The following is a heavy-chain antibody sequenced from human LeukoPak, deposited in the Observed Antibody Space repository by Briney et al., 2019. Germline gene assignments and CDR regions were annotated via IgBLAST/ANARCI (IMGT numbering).Heavy chain of an antibody. J-gene: IGHJ4*02. CDR2: ISSSGSTI. V-gene: IGHV3-48*03. Sequence: GGSLRLSCAASGFTFSSYEMNWVRQAPGKGLEWVSYISSSGSTIYYADSVKGRFTISRDNAKISLYLQMNSLRAEDTAVYYCAKLNRGGYYHPFDYWGQGTLVTVSS. D-gene: IGHD1-26*01. CDR1: GFTFSSYE. CDR3: AKLNRGGYYHPFDY.